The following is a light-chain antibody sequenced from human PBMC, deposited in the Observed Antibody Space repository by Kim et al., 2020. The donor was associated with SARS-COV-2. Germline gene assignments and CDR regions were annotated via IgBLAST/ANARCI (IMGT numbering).Light chain of an antibody. J-gene: IGLJ1*01. CDR2: SNN. CDR3: AAWGDSLNGYV. V-gene: IGLV1-44*01. Sequence: ELTQPPSASGTPGQRVTISCSGSSSNIGSKTVNWYQQLPGTAPKLLIYSNNKRPSGVPDRFSGSKSGTSASLAIRGLQSEDEADYYCAAWGDSLNGYVFGTGTKVTVL. CDR1: SSNIGSKT.